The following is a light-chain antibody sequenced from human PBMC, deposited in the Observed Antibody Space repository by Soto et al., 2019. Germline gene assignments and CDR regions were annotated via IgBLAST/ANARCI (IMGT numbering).Light chain of an antibody. CDR2: DVS. CDR3: SSHTRSTTDV. CDR1: NSDVGGYNF. Sequence: QSALTQPASVSGSPGQSITISCTGTNSDVGGYNFVSWYQQHPGKAPKLIIFDVSNRPSGVSNRFSGSKSGNTASLTISGLQTEDDADYYCSSHTRSTTDVFGTGTKLTVL. V-gene: IGLV2-14*01. J-gene: IGLJ1*01.